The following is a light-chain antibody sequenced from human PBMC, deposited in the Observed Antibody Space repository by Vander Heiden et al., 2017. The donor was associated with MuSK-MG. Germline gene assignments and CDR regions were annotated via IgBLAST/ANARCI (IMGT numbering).Light chain of an antibody. CDR3: QQEDSSPRT. J-gene: IGKJ4*02. Sequence: VMTQSPATLSVSPGERATLSCRASQSITSNLAWYQQKPGQAPRLLIYGASTRATGISARFSGSGSGTEFTLTISSLQSEDFAVYYCQQEDSSPRTFGRGTKVEIK. CDR2: GAS. CDR1: QSITSN. V-gene: IGKV3-15*01.